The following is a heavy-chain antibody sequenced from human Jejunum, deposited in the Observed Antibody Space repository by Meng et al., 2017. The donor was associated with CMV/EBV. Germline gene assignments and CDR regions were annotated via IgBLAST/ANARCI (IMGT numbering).Heavy chain of an antibody. J-gene: IGHJ4*02. CDR1: GGSISTYY. CDR3: ARHQNGGTYPLDY. D-gene: IGHD3-16*02. CDR2: NYYSGST. Sequence: VWLPGSGPGPVKPSEDLSLTRAVSGGSISTYYGSWIRLPPGKGLEWIGNNYYSGSTNYNPSLASRVTISVDSSKNQFSLKLSSVTAADTAVYYCARHQNGGTYPLDYWGQGTLVTVSS. V-gene: IGHV4-59*08.